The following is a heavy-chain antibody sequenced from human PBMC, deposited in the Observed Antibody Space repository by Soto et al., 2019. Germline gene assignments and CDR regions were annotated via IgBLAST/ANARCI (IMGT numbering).Heavy chain of an antibody. Sequence: ASVKVSCKVSGYTLTELSMHWVRQAPGKGLEWMGGFDPEDGETIYAQKFQGRVTMTEDTSTDTAYMELSSLRSEDTAVYYCATALYYYDSSGGRRAHFDYWGQGTLVTGLL. V-gene: IGHV1-24*01. J-gene: IGHJ4*02. CDR3: ATALYYYDSSGGRRAHFDY. CDR1: GYTLTELS. D-gene: IGHD3-22*01. CDR2: FDPEDGET.